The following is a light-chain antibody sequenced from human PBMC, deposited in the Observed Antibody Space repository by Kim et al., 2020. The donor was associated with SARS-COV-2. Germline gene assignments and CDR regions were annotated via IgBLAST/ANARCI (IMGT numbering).Light chain of an antibody. CDR2: GTS. CDR1: QSVSSNH. Sequence: DIVLTQSPGTLSLSPGEGVTLSCRASQSVSSNHLAWYQQKPGQAPRVIIYGTSNRPAGIPDRFSGRGSGTDFTLTISRLEPEDFAVYYCQQYGSSPLVTFGPGTKVDIK. V-gene: IGKV3-20*01. CDR3: QQYGSSPLVT. J-gene: IGKJ3*01.